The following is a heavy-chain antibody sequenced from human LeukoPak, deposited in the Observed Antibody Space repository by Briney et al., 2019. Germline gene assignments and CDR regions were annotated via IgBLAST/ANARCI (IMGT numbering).Heavy chain of an antibody. CDR2: ISYDGSNK. Sequence: GGSLRLSCAASGFTFSSYAMHWVRQAPGKGLEWVAVISYDGSNKYYADSVKGRFTISRDNSKNTLYLQMNSLRAEDTAVYYCARSYYDVLTGYGEVDFWGQGTLVTVSS. CDR3: ARSYYDVLTGYGEVDF. CDR1: GFTFSSYA. J-gene: IGHJ4*02. D-gene: IGHD3-9*01. V-gene: IGHV3-30*04.